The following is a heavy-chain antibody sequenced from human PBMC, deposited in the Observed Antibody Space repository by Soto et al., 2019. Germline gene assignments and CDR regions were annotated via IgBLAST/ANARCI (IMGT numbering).Heavy chain of an antibody. CDR2: IIPIFGTA. CDR1: GGTFSSYA. V-gene: IGHV1-69*13. Sequence: SVKVSCKASGGTFSSYAISWVRQAPGQGLEWMGGIIPIFGTANYAQKFQGRVTITADESTSTAYMELSGLRSDDTAVYYCARAPYSSTSFFFDYWGQGALVTVSS. J-gene: IGHJ4*02. CDR3: ARAPYSSTSFFFDY. D-gene: IGHD6-6*01.